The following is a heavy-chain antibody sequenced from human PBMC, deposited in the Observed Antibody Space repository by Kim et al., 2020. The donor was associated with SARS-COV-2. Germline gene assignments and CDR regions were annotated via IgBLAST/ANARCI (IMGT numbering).Heavy chain of an antibody. Sequence: GGSLRLSCAASLFSFNDYYISWIRQAPGKGLECVAFLCHSSNEIFYAASVKGRFTISTDHPKTSVYLQMSSLRADDTAVYYCASGLEVSVSFAFDLWRQG. J-gene: IGHJ3*01. CDR2: LCHSSNEI. CDR1: LFSFNDYY. V-gene: IGHV3-11*01. CDR3: ASGLEVSVSFAFDL. D-gene: IGHD1-26*01.